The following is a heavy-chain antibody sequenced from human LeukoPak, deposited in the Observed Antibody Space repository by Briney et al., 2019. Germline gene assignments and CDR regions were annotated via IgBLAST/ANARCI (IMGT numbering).Heavy chain of an antibody. CDR2: FYSGGNT. V-gene: IGHV3-66*01. CDR3: ARDHNYAFDN. J-gene: IGHJ4*02. Sequence: GGSLRLSCAASGFTVSSNYMSWVRQAPGKGLEWVSVFYSGGNTDYADSVKGRFTISADNAKKSLYLQMNSLRVEDTAVYYCARDHNYAFDNWGQGTLVTVSS. CDR1: GFTVSSNY. D-gene: IGHD1-1*01.